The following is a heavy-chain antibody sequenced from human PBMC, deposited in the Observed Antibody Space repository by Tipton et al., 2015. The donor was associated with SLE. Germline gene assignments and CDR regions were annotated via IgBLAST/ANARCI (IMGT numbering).Heavy chain of an antibody. CDR3: ARRVAATSPFDY. CDR1: GYSFTSYW. J-gene: IGHJ4*02. CDR2: IDPSDSYT. Sequence: QLVQSGAEVKKPGESLRISCKGSGYSFTSYWISWVRQMPGKGLEWMGRIDPSDSYTNYSPSFQGHVTISADKSISAAYLQWSSLKASDTAIYYCARRVAATSPFDYWGQGTLVTVSS. V-gene: IGHV5-10-1*01. D-gene: IGHD1-26*01.